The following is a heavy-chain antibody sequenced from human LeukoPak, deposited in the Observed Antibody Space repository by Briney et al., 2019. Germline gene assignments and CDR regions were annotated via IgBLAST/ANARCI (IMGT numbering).Heavy chain of an antibody. V-gene: IGHV4-39*01. Sequence: PSETLSLTCTVSGGSISSSSYYWGWIRQPPGKGLEWIGSIYYSGSTYYNPSLKSRVTISVDTSKNQFSLKLSSVTAADTAVYYCAGPDRGVISYWGQGTLVTVSS. D-gene: IGHD3-10*01. CDR1: GGSISSSSYY. CDR3: AGPDRGVISY. CDR2: IYYSGST. J-gene: IGHJ4*02.